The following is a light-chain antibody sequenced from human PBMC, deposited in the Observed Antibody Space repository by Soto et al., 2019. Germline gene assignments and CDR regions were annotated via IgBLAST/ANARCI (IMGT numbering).Light chain of an antibody. Sequence: QSVLTQPPSAPGSPGHSVAISCTGTSRDVGGQNYVSWYQQHPGKAHKLIIYAVSNRPSGVPDRFSGYKSGNTASLTISGLRAEDEADYYCCSHAGNNNYVFGTGTKV. CDR2: AVS. V-gene: IGLV2-8*01. CDR1: SRDVGGQNY. CDR3: CSHAGNNNYV. J-gene: IGLJ1*01.